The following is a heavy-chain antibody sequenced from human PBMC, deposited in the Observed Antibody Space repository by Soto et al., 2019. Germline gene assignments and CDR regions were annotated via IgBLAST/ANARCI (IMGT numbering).Heavy chain of an antibody. V-gene: IGHV3-13*01. CDR2: ITTAGDT. CDR1: GFTFSNYD. CDR3: ARELHGGSYGMDV. Sequence: GGSLRLSCAASGFTFSNYDMHWVRQVTGKGLELVSGITTAGDTYYPGSVKGRFTISREKAKNSLYLQMNSLGAGDTAVYYCARELHGGSYGMDVWGQGTTVTVSS. J-gene: IGHJ6*02.